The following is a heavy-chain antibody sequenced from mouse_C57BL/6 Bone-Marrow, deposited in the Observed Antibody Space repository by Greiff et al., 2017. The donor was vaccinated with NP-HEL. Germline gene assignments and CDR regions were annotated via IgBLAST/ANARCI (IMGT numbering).Heavy chain of an antibody. CDR3: ARRDYYYGSSYD. CDR2: IHPNSGST. CDR1: GYTFTSYW. Sequence: QVQLQQSGAELVKPGASVKLSCKASGYTFTSYWMHWVKQRPGQGLEWIGMIHPNSGSTNYNEKFKSKATLTVDKSSSTAYMQLSSLTSEDSAVYYCARRDYYYGSSYDWGQGTTLTVSS. D-gene: IGHD1-1*01. V-gene: IGHV1-64*01. J-gene: IGHJ2*01.